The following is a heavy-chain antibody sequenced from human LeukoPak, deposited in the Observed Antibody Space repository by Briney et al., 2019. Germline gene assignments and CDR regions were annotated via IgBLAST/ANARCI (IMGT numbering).Heavy chain of an antibody. J-gene: IGHJ4*02. D-gene: IGHD6-13*01. CDR3: AGPISSWFRSFDS. CDR2: IYYVGNT. CDR1: GDSIRNTNHY. Sequence: SETLSLTCTVSGDSIRNTNHYWGWIRQPPGKGLEWIGTIYYVGNTYYTPSLKSRVTMSVDTTKNQFSLKLNSATAADTAVYYCAGPISSWFRSFDSWGPGTMVTVSS. V-gene: IGHV4-39*01.